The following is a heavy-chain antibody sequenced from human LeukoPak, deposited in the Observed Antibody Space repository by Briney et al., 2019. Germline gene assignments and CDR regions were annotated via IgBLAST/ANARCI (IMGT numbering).Heavy chain of an antibody. CDR1: GYTFTSYD. V-gene: IGHV1-8*01. Sequence: ASVKVSCTASGYTFTSYDINWVRQATGQGLEWMGWMNPNSGNTGYAQKFQGRVTMTRNTSISTAYMELSSLRSEDTAVYYCARVAVLYYYDSSGYYPGAFDIWGQGTMVTVSS. CDR3: ARVAVLYYYDSSGYYPGAFDI. D-gene: IGHD3-22*01. J-gene: IGHJ3*02. CDR2: MNPNSGNT.